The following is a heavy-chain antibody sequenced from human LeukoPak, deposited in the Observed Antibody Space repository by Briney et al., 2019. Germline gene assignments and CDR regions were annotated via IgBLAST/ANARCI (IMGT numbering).Heavy chain of an antibody. D-gene: IGHD3-16*01. CDR3: ARDLYGQVDY. CDR1: GGSISSYY. CDR2: IYYSGST. J-gene: IGHJ4*02. V-gene: IGHV4-59*01. Sequence: SETLSLTCTVSGGSISSYYWSWIRQPPGKGLEWIGYIYYSGSTNYNPSLKSRVTISVDTSKNQFSLKLTSVTAADTAVYYCARDLYGQVDYRGQGTLVTVSS.